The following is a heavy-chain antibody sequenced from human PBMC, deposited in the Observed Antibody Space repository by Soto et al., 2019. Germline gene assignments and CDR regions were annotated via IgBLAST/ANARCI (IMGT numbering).Heavy chain of an antibody. J-gene: IGHJ4*02. D-gene: IGHD1-26*01. Sequence: GGSLRLSCSAFGLTFSSYAMHWVRQALGKGLEWVAVISYDGSNKYYADSVKGRFTISRDNSKNTLYLQMNSLRAEDTAVYYCAREPPLGLLFDYWGQGTLVTVSS. CDR1: GLTFSSYA. CDR2: ISYDGSNK. CDR3: AREPPLGLLFDY. V-gene: IGHV3-30-3*01.